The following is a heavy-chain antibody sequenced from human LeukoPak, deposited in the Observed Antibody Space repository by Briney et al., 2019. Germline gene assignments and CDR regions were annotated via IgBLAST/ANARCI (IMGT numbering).Heavy chain of an antibody. Sequence: GGSLRLSCAASGFTFSNAWMSWVRQAPGKGLEWVGRIKSKTDGGTTDYAAPVKGRFTISRDDSKNTLYLQMNSLKTEDTAVYYCTTDLPGKGYMDVWGKGTTVTVSS. CDR1: GFTFSNAW. J-gene: IGHJ6*03. CDR3: TTDLPGKGYMDV. CDR2: IKSKTDGGTT. V-gene: IGHV3-15*01.